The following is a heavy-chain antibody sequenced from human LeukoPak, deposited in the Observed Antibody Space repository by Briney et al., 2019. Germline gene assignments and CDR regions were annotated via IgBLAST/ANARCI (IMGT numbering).Heavy chain of an antibody. D-gene: IGHD2-2*01. CDR2: IFYSGST. CDR1: GGSISSYY. CDR3: ARGSEEVVVVPAAENYFDY. J-gene: IGHJ4*02. Sequence: SETLSLTCTVSGGSISSYYWNWIRQPPGKGLEWIGNIFYSGSTNYNPSLKSRVTISVDTSKNQFSLKLSSVTAADTAVCYCARGSEEVVVVPAAENYFDYWGQGTLVAVSS. V-gene: IGHV4-59*12.